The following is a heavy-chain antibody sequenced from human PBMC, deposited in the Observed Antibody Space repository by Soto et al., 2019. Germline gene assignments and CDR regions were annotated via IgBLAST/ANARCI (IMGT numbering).Heavy chain of an antibody. J-gene: IGHJ5*02. Sequence: SETLSLTCTVSGGPISSYYWSWIRQPPGKGLEWIGYIYYSGSTNYNPSLKSRVTISVDTSKNQFSLKLSSVTAADTAVYYCARSPNVVVAAIAFDPWGQGTLVTVSS. CDR2: IYYSGST. D-gene: IGHD2-15*01. CDR3: ARSPNVVVAAIAFDP. V-gene: IGHV4-59*01. CDR1: GGPISSYY.